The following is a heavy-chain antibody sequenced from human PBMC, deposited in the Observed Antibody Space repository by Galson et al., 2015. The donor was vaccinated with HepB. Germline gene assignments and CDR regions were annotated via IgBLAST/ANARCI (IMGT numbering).Heavy chain of an antibody. CDR2: INPNSGGT. Sequence: SVKVSCKASGYTFTSYYMHWVRQAPGQGLEWMGWINPNSGGTNYAQKFQGRVTMTRDTSISTAYMELSRLRTDDTAVYYCARGSQRFSWLLYGYWGQGTLVTVSS. V-gene: IGHV1-2*02. CDR1: GYTFTSYY. CDR3: ARGSQRFSWLLYGY. D-gene: IGHD3-3*01. J-gene: IGHJ4*02.